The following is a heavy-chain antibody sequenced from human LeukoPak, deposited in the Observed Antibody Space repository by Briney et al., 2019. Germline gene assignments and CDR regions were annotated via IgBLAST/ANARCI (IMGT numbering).Heavy chain of an antibody. D-gene: IGHD3-10*01. CDR2: INHSGST. J-gene: IGHJ6*02. Sequence: SETLSLTCAVYGGSFSGYYWSWIRQPPGKGLEWIGEINHSGSTNYNPSLKSRVTISVDTSKNQFSLKLSSVTAADTAVYYCARGPGISYCGSGSYYRLPYYYGMDVWGQGTTVTVSS. V-gene: IGHV4-34*01. CDR3: ARGPGISYCGSGSYYRLPYYYGMDV. CDR1: GGSFSGYY.